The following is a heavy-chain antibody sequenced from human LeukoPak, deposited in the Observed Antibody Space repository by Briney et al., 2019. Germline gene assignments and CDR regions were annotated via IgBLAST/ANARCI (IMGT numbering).Heavy chain of an antibody. CDR2: IYYSGST. CDR3: ARGPGIYDSSGYYYGY. J-gene: IGHJ4*02. V-gene: IGHV4-59*01. CDR1: GGSISSYY. Sequence: PSETLSLTCTVSGGSISSYYWSWIRQPPGKGLEWIGYIYYSGSTNYNPSLKSRVTISVDTSKNQFSLKLSSVTAADTAVYYCARGPGIYDSSGYYYGYWGQGTLVTVSS. D-gene: IGHD3-22*01.